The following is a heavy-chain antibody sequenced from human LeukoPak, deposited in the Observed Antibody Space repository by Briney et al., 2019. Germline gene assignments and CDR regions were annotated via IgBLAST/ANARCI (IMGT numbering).Heavy chain of an antibody. V-gene: IGHV5-10-1*01. J-gene: IGHJ4*02. CDR2: IDPSDSYI. CDR1: GYSFTSYW. Sequence: GESLKLSRKGSGYSFTSYWITWVRQMPGKGLEWMGRIDPSDSYINYSPSFQGHVTISADKSITTAYLHWSGLKASDTAMYYCARQSGGSRLLDPDNWGQRTLVTVSS. D-gene: IGHD2-15*01. CDR3: ARQSGGSRLLDPDN.